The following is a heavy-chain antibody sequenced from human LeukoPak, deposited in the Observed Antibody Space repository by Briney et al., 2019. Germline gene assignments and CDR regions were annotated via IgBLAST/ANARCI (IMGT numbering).Heavy chain of an antibody. J-gene: IGHJ4*02. D-gene: IGHD2-15*01. Sequence: GGSLRLSCAASGFTFSSYWMSWVRQAPGKGLEWVANIKQDGSDKYYVDSVKVRFTISRDNAKNSLYLQMNSLRAEDTAVYYCARVCNGGSCYSGFDFWGQGTLVTVSS. V-gene: IGHV3-7*04. CDR3: ARVCNGGSCYSGFDF. CDR2: IKQDGSDK. CDR1: GFTFSSYW.